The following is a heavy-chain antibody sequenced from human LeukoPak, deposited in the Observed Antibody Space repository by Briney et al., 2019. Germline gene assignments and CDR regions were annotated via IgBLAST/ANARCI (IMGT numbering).Heavy chain of an antibody. CDR2: INPNSGGT. Sequence: ASVKVSCKASGYTFTGYYMHWVRQAPGQGLEWMGWINPNSGGTNYAQKFQGRVTMTGDTSISTAYMELSRLRSDDTAVYYCARVPEWELSYFDYWGQGTLVTVSS. CDR1: GYTFTGYY. D-gene: IGHD1-26*01. J-gene: IGHJ4*02. CDR3: ARVPEWELSYFDY. V-gene: IGHV1-2*02.